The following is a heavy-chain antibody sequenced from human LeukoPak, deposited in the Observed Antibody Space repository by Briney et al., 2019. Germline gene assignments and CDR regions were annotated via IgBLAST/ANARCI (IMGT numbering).Heavy chain of an antibody. V-gene: IGHV3-23*01. J-gene: IGHJ4*02. Sequence: GGSLRLSCEVSGVIFSSFAMNWVRQAPGKGLEWVSAISGTGGSTHYADSVKGRFSISRDNSKNTLHLQMNSRRAEDTVVYYCAKTRAIVGATWAREGFLDYWGQGTLVTVSS. CDR2: ISGTGGST. CDR1: GVIFSSFA. CDR3: AKTRAIVGATWAREGFLDY. D-gene: IGHD1-26*01.